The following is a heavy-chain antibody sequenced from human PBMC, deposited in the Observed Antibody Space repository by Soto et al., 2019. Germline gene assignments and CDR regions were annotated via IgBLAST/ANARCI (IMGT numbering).Heavy chain of an antibody. CDR3: ARSNSRRRLDY. D-gene: IGHD3-22*01. Sequence: PSETLSLTCAVYGGSFSGYYWSWIRQPPGKGLEWIGEINHSGSTNYNPSLKSRVTTSVDTSKNQFSLKLSSVTAADTAVYYCARSNSRRRLDYWSQGTLVTVS. CDR1: GGSFSGYY. J-gene: IGHJ4*02. CDR2: INHSGST. V-gene: IGHV4-34*01.